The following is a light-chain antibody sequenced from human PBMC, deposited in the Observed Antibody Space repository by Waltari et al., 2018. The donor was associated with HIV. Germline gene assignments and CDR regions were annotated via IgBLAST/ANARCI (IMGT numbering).Light chain of an antibody. V-gene: IGKV3-15*01. Sequence: EIVMTQSPATLSVSPGERATLSCRASQSVSSNLAWYQQKPGQAPRHLIYGASTRATGIPARFSGGGSGTEFTLTISSLQSEDFAVYYCHQYNNWPPRTFGQGTNLEI. J-gene: IGKJ2*01. CDR3: HQYNNWPPRT. CDR2: GAS. CDR1: QSVSSN.